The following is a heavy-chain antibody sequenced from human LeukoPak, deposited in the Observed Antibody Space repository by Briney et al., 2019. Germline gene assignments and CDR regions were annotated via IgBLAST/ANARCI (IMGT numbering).Heavy chain of an antibody. CDR1: GYTFTSYG. V-gene: IGHV1-18*01. CDR3: ARERGSSSWLFTYYYYYGMDV. Sequence: ASVKVSCKASGYTFTSYGISWVRQAPGQGLEWMGWISAYNGNTNYAQNLQGRVTMTTDTSTSTAYIELRSLRSDDTAVYYCARERGSSSWLFTYYYYYGMDVWGQGTTVTVSS. CDR2: ISAYNGNT. D-gene: IGHD6-13*01. J-gene: IGHJ6*02.